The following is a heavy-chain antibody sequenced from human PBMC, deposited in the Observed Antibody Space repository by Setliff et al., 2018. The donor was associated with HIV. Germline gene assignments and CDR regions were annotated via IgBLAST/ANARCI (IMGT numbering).Heavy chain of an antibody. CDR2: INSDSNYI. V-gene: IGHV3-21*04. CDR1: GFTFSSYS. Sequence: PGGSLRLSCAASGFTFSSYSMTWVRQAPGKGLEWVASINSDSNYISYADSMKGRFSISRDNAKNSLYLQMNSLRAEDTAVYYCARPLLRTNPVYGILGNWFDSWGRGTLVTVSS. D-gene: IGHD2-8*01. CDR3: ARPLLRTNPVYGILGNWFDS. J-gene: IGHJ5*01.